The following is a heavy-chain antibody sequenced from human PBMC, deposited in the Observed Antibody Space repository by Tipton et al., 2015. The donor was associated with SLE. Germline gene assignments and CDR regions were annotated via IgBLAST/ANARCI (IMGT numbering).Heavy chain of an antibody. Sequence: QSGAEVKKPGSSVKVSCKASGGTFSSYAISWVRQAPGQGLEWMGGIIPIFGTANYAQKFQGRVTITTDESTSTAYMELSSLRSEDTAVYYGAGAGGGGLYYYYYYMDVWGKGTTVTVSS. CDR1: GGTFSSYA. V-gene: IGHV1-69*05. J-gene: IGHJ6*03. D-gene: IGHD3-16*01. CDR2: IIPIFGTA. CDR3: AGAGGGGLYYYYYYMDV.